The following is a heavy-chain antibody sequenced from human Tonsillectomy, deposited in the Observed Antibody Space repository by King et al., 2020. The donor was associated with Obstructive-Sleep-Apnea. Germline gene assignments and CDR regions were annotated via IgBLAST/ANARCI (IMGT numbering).Heavy chain of an antibody. Sequence: VQLVESGGGLVKPGGSLRLSCAASGFTFSNAWMSWVRQAPGKGLEWVGRIKSKTDGGTTDYTAPVKGRFTISRDDSRNTLYLQMNNLKTEDTAVYYCTTYYYDSSGSHYFDYWGQGTLVTVSS. D-gene: IGHD3-22*01. CDR1: GFTFSNAW. CDR3: TTYYYDSSGSHYFDY. V-gene: IGHV3-15*01. CDR2: IKSKTDGGTT. J-gene: IGHJ4*02.